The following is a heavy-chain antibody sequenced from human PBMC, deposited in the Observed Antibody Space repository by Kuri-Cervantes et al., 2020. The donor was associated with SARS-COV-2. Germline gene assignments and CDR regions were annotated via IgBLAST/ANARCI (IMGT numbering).Heavy chain of an antibody. V-gene: IGHV3-21*01. J-gene: IGHJ4*02. CDR3: AKDRVGVQDF. CDR2: ISSSSSYI. D-gene: IGHD2-21*01. Sequence: GESLKISCAASGFTFSSYSMNWVRQAPGKGLEWVSSISSSSSYISHADSMKGRFTISRDNAKNSLYLHMKSLRSEDTAIYYCAKDRVGVQDFWGQGTLVTVSS. CDR1: GFTFSSYS.